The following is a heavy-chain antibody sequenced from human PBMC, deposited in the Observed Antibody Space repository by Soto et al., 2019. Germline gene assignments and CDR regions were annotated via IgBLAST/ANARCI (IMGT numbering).Heavy chain of an antibody. CDR3: ARSLSVTGVFDF. Sequence: PSETLSLTCTVSGGPISSYYWSWIRQPPGKGLEWIGYIYDSGTTNYNPSLKSRVTMSVDTSNNQFSLKLTSVTAADTAVYYCARSLSVTGVFDFWGQGTLVTVSS. J-gene: IGHJ4*02. V-gene: IGHV4-59*01. CDR2: IYDSGTT. D-gene: IGHD2-8*02. CDR1: GGPISSYY.